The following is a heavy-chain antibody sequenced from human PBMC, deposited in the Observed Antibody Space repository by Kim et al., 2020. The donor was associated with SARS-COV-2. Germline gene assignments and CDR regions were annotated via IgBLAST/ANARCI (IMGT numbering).Heavy chain of an antibody. Sequence: GGSLRLSCTASGFTFGDYAMSWVRQAPGKGLEWVGFIRSKAYGGTTEYAASVKGRFTISRDDSKSIAYLQMNSLKTEDTAVYYCTRAGGSTSSQRGYWGQGTLVTVSS. D-gene: IGHD2-2*01. CDR3: TRAGGSTSSQRGY. V-gene: IGHV3-49*04. CDR2: IRSKAYGGTT. J-gene: IGHJ4*02. CDR1: GFTFGDYA.